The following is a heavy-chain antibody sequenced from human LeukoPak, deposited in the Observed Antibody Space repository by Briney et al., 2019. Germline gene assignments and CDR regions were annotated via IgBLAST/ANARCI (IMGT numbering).Heavy chain of an antibody. CDR3: AKDQSETYYDILTGYPASYNWFDP. CDR2: ISSSSSYI. V-gene: IGHV3-21*01. D-gene: IGHD3-9*01. Sequence: GGSLRLSCAASGFTFSSYSMNWVRQAPGKGLEWVSSISSSSSYIYYADSVKGRFTISRDNAKNSLYLQMNSLRAEDTAVYYCAKDQSETYYDILTGYPASYNWFDPWGQGTLVTVSS. J-gene: IGHJ5*02. CDR1: GFTFSSYS.